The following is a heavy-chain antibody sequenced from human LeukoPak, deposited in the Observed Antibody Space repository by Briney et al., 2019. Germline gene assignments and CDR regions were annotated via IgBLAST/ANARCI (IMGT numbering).Heavy chain of an antibody. V-gene: IGHV4-39*01. D-gene: IGHD2-2*01. J-gene: IGHJ4*02. CDR3: ARRFEGTGDIVVVPAAILGPFDY. CDR2: IYYSGST. Sequence: SETLSLTCTVSGGSISSSSYYRGWIRQPPGKGLEGIGSIYYSGSTYYNPSLKSRVTISVDTSKNQFSLKLRSVTAADTAVYYCARRFEGTGDIVVVPAAILGPFDYWGQGTLVTVSS. CDR1: GGSISSSSYY.